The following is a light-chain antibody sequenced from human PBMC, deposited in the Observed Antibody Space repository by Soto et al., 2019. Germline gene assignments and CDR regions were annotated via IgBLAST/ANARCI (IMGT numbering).Light chain of an antibody. CDR3: QQRSNRPPWT. J-gene: IGKJ1*01. Sequence: DIVLTQSPATLSLSPGQRATLSCRASQSVSSYLAWYQLKPGQAPRLLIYDASNRAPGIPSRLSGSGSGTDVSLTISSLEPKDFEVYYCQQRSNRPPWTFGQRTKVEIK. CDR1: QSVSSY. V-gene: IGKV3-11*01. CDR2: DAS.